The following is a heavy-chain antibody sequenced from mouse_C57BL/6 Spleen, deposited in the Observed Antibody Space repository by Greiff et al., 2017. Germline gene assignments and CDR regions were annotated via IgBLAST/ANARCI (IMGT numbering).Heavy chain of an antibody. D-gene: IGHD1-1*01. J-gene: IGHJ2*01. V-gene: IGHV1-39*01. CDR3: ARSLFITTVVADFDY. CDR2: INPNYGTT. CDR1: GYSFTDYN. Sequence: VQLKQSGPELVKPGASVKISCKASGYSFTDYNMNWVKQSNGKSLEWIGVINPNYGTTSYNQKFKGKATLTVDQSSSTAYMQLNSLTSEDSAVYYCARSLFITTVVADFDYWGQGTTLTVSS.